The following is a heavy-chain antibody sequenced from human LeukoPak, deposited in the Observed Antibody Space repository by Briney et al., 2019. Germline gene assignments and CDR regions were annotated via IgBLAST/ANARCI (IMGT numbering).Heavy chain of an antibody. V-gene: IGHV3-73*01. Sequence: HAGGSLRLSCAASGFTFSGSAMHWVRQASGKGLEWVGRIRSKANSYATAYAASVKGGFTISRDDSKNTAYLQMNSLKTEDTAVYYCTMTGGEIDGSDYWGQGTLVTVSS. CDR1: GFTFSGSA. J-gene: IGHJ4*02. CDR3: TMTGGEIDGSDY. CDR2: IRSKANSYAT. D-gene: IGHD3-16*01.